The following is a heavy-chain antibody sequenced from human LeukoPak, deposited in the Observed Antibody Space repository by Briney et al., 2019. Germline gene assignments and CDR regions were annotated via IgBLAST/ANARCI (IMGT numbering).Heavy chain of an antibody. V-gene: IGHV4-59*01. D-gene: IGHD3-22*01. CDR1: GGSISHYY. CDR2: IYYSGST. CDR3: ASWNYYDRSGYFTYYFDN. J-gene: IGHJ4*02. Sequence: SSETLSLTCIVSGGSISHYYWSWIRQPPGKGLEWIGNIYYSGSTNYNPSLKSRVTISVDTSKNQFSLKLTSVTAADTAVYYCASWNYYDRSGYFTYYFDNWGQGTLVTVSS.